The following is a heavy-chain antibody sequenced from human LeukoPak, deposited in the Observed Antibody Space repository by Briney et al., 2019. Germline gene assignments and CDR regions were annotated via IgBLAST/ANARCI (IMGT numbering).Heavy chain of an antibody. CDR3: ARLMFGDDAFDI. Sequence: SETLSLTCTVSGYSISSGYYWGWIRQPPGKGLEWIGSIYHSGSTYYNPPLKSRVTISVDTSKNQFSLKLSSVTAADTAVYYCARLMFGDDAFDIWGQGTMVTVSS. CDR1: GYSISSGYY. J-gene: IGHJ3*02. CDR2: IYHSGST. V-gene: IGHV4-38-2*02. D-gene: IGHD3-10*02.